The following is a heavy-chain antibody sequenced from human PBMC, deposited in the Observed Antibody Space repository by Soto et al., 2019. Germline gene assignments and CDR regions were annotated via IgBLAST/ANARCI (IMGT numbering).Heavy chain of an antibody. J-gene: IGHJ4*02. CDR3: ARGSRFGRNFDWLLPYFDP. CDR2: INHSGST. V-gene: IGHV4-34*01. D-gene: IGHD3-9*01. CDR1: GGSFSGYY. Sequence: PSETLSLTCAVYGGSFSGYYWSWIRQPPGKGLEWIGEINHSGSTNYNPSLKSRVTISVDTSKNQFSLKLSSVTAADTAVYYCARGSRFGRNFDWLLPYFDPWGQGTLVTVSS.